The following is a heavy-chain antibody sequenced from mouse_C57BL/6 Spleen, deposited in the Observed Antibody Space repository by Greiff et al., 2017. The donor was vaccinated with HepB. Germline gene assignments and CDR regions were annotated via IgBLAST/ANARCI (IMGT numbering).Heavy chain of an antibody. V-gene: IGHV1-7*01. CDR2: INPSSGYT. J-gene: IGHJ2*01. D-gene: IGHD1-1*01. Sequence: VQLQQSGAELAKPGASVKLSCKASGYTFTSYWMHWVKQRPGQGLEWIGYINPSSGYTKYNQKFKDKATLTADKSSSTAYMQLSSLTYEDSAVYYCARSGVITTVVEPTYYFDYWGQGTTLTVSS. CDR3: ARSGVITTVVEPTYYFDY. CDR1: GYTFTSYW.